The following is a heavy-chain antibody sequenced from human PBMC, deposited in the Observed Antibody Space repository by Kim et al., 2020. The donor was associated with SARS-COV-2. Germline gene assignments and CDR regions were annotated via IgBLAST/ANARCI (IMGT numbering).Heavy chain of an antibody. J-gene: IGHJ4*02. CDR1: GFTFNTYN. V-gene: IGHV3-21*01. CDR3: ASSPFRGLYYFDN. D-gene: IGHD3-16*01. Sequence: GGSLRLSCAASGFTFNTYNFNWVRQAPGKGLELVSSIGTGSTYIYYADSVKGRFTISRDDAKNSLYLQMNSLRTEDTAVYYCASSPFRGLYYFDNWGQGTLVTVSS. CDR2: IGTGSTYI.